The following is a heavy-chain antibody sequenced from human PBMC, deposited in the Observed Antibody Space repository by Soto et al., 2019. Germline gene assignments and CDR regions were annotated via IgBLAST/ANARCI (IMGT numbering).Heavy chain of an antibody. D-gene: IGHD3-10*01. CDR3: GRLAGLRVVIDGFNV. Sequence: PGESLKISCNGSGYSFAGYWIGWVRQMPGKGLDWMGVIYPGDSDTRYSPSFHGQVTISADKSISTAYLQWSSLKASDTAMYFCGRLAGLRVVIDGFNVWGQGTMVTFSS. J-gene: IGHJ3*01. CDR1: GYSFAGYW. CDR2: IYPGDSDT. V-gene: IGHV5-51*01.